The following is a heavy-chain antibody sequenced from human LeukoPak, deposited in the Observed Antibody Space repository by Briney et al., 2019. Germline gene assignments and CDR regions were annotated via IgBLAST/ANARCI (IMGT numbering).Heavy chain of an antibody. CDR2: INHSGST. V-gene: IGHV4-34*01. D-gene: IGHD5-18*01. CDR3: ARRLGYSLAY. Sequence: SETLSLTCAVYGGSFSGYYWSWIRQPPGKGLEWIGEINHSGSTNYNPSLKSRVTISVDTSKNQFSLKLSSVTAADTAVYYCARRLGYSLAYWGQGTLVTVSS. CDR1: GGSFSGYY. J-gene: IGHJ4*02.